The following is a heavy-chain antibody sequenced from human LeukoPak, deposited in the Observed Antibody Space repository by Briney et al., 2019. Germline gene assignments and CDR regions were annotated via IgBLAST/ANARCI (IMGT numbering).Heavy chain of an antibody. V-gene: IGHV3-13*01. Sequence: PGGSLRLSCAASGFTFSSYDMHWVRQPTGKGLEWVPAIGVAGDTFYAGSVKGRFTISRENAKNALFLQMNSLRAGDTAVYYCTRDRHGMDVWGQGTTVTVSS. CDR1: GFTFSSYD. J-gene: IGHJ6*02. CDR2: IGVAGDT. CDR3: TRDRHGMDV.